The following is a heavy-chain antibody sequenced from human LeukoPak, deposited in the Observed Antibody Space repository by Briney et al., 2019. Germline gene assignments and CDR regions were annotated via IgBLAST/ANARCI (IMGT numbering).Heavy chain of an antibody. CDR2: TYYRSKWYN. CDR1: GDSVSSNSAA. J-gene: IGHJ5*02. D-gene: IGHD6-19*01. V-gene: IGHV6-1*01. Sequence: SQTLSLTCAISGDSVSSNSAAWNWIRQSPSRGLEWLGRTYYRSKWYNDYAVSVKSRITINPDTSKNQFSLQLNSVTPEDTAVYYCARGTWQWLVRNNWFDPWSQGTLVTVSS. CDR3: ARGTWQWLVRNNWFDP.